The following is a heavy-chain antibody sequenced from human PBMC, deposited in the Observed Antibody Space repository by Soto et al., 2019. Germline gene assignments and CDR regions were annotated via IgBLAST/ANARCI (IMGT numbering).Heavy chain of an antibody. CDR3: ANVVIRFGGVIGLDAFDM. CDR1: GFSLTTTGVG. D-gene: IGHD3-16*02. J-gene: IGHJ3*02. Sequence: QITLKESGPTLVEPTQPLTLTCTFSGFSLTTTGVGVGWIRQPPGKALECLANIYWHDDRRYSPSLKTRLAITKGTFKTHVVLLMTTLDPGATGTYYWANVVIRFGGVIGLDAFDMWGQGTLVTLSS. V-gene: IGHV2-5*01. CDR2: IYWHDDR.